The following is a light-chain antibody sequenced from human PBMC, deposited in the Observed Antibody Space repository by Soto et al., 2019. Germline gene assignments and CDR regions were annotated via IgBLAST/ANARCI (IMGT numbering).Light chain of an antibody. CDR2: GAS. Sequence: EVVLTQSPGTLSLSPGERAALSCRASQSVRSTYLAWYQQKPGQAPRLLIYGASSRATGIPDRFSGSGSGTDFTLTISRLETEDFAVYYCQLYGSPPRYTFGQGTKLEI. CDR3: QLYGSPPRYT. J-gene: IGKJ2*01. V-gene: IGKV3-20*01. CDR1: QSVRSTY.